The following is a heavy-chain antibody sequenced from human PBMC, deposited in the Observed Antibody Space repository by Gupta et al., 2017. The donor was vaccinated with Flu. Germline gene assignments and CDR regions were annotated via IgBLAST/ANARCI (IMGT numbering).Heavy chain of an antibody. D-gene: IGHD5-18*01. CDR3: AKPTGAMVIGDFDW. J-gene: IGHJ4*02. CDR1: A. CDR2: ISGSGGST. Sequence: AMSWVRQAPGRGLEWVSTISGSGGSTYYADSVKGRFTISRDNSVDTVYLQMNRLTAEDTATYYCAKPTGAMVIGDFDWWGQGTLVIVSS. V-gene: IGHV3-23*01.